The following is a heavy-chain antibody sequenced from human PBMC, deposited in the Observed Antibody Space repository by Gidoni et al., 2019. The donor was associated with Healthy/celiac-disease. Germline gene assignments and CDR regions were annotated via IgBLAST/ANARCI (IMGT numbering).Heavy chain of an antibody. J-gene: IGHJ4*02. Sequence: EVQLVESGGGLVQPGRSLRLSCTASGFAFGDYAMSWFRQAPGKGLEWVGFIRSKAYGGTTEYAASVKGRFTISRDDSKSIAYLQMNSLKTEDTAVYYCTRALRRSGGSWSFVYWGQGTLVTVSS. V-gene: IGHV3-49*03. D-gene: IGHD2-15*01. CDR3: TRALRRSGGSWSFVY. CDR2: IRSKAYGGTT. CDR1: GFAFGDYA.